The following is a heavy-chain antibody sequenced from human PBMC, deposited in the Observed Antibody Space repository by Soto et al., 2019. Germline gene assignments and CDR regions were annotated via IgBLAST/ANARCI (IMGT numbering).Heavy chain of an antibody. Sequence: GGSLRLSCAASGFTFSSYEMNWVRQAPGKGLEWVSYISSSGSTIYYADSVKGRFTISRDNAKNSLYLQMNSLRAEDTAVYYCARDGRKNSGYDPHYYYYGMDVWGQGTTVTVSS. J-gene: IGHJ6*02. CDR1: GFTFSSYE. V-gene: IGHV3-48*03. CDR3: ARDGRKNSGYDPHYYYYGMDV. D-gene: IGHD5-12*01. CDR2: ISSSGSTI.